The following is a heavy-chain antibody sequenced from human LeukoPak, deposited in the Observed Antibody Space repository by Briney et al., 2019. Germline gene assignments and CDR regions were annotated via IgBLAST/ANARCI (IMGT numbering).Heavy chain of an antibody. Sequence: SETLSLTCAVHGGSFSGYYWSWIRQPPGKGLEWIGEINHSGSTNYNPSLKSRVTISVDTSKNQFSLKLSSVTAADTAVYYCARVRRVTGSIFDYWGQGTLVTVSS. CDR2: INHSGST. J-gene: IGHJ4*02. D-gene: IGHD5-18*01. V-gene: IGHV4-34*01. CDR3: ARVRRVTGSIFDY. CDR1: GGSFSGYY.